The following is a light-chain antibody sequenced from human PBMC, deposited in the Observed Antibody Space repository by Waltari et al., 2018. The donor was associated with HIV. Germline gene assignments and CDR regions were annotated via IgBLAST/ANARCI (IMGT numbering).Light chain of an antibody. CDR1: ENVGSSY. CDR3: HQYATSPRT. CDR2: GTS. V-gene: IGKV3-20*01. J-gene: IGKJ4*01. Sequence: EIVLTQSPGSLSLSPGASATLSCRASENVGSSYLAWYQHRPGQAPRLLIYGTSKRATGIPDRFSGGGSGTDFTLTLKRLEPEDFAVYYCHQYATSPRTFGGGTKVEVK.